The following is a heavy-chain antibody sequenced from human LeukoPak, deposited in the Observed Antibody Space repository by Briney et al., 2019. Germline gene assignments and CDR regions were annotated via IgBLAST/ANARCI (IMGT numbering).Heavy chain of an antibody. V-gene: IGHV3-21*01. Sequence: PGGSLRLSCAPSGFTFSSYSMNWVRQAPGKGLEWVSSICSNNRYIYYADSVKGRLTISRDNAKNSLYLQMNSLRAEDTAVYYCARDVCPAYCSNGVWGSDAFDIWGQGTMVSVSS. CDR2: ICSNNRYI. J-gene: IGHJ3*02. CDR1: GFTFSSYS. CDR3: ARDVCPAYCSNGVWGSDAFDI. D-gene: IGHD2-8*01.